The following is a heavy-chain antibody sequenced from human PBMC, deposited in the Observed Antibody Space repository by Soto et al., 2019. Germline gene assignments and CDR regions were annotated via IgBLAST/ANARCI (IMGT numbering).Heavy chain of an antibody. Sequence: PGGSMRRSCAASGLTYSSYWMSWVRQAPGKGLEWVANIKPDGSEKYCVDSVKGRFSISRDNAKNSLYLQMNSMRAEARAVHYCARAGYCSSTSGYRRWYYGMDFWRQRTTVTVSS. CDR3: ARAGYCSSTSGYRRWYYGMDF. CDR2: IKPDGSEK. J-gene: IGHJ6*02. D-gene: IGHD2-2*02. CDR1: GLTYSSYW. V-gene: IGHV3-7*03.